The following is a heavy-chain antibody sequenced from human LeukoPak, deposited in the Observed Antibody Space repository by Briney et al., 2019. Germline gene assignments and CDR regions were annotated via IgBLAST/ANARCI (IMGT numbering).Heavy chain of an antibody. CDR2: INTSGGST. CDR3: ARDRSIYYYGSGSHVYFDY. CDR1: GYTFTSYY. J-gene: IGHJ4*02. Sequence: GASVKVSCKASGYTFTSYYMHWVRQAPGQGLERMGIINTSGGSTSYAQKFQGRVTMTRDMSTSTVYMELSSLRSEDTAVYYCARDRSIYYYGSGSHVYFDYWGQGALVTVSS. V-gene: IGHV1-46*01. D-gene: IGHD3-10*01.